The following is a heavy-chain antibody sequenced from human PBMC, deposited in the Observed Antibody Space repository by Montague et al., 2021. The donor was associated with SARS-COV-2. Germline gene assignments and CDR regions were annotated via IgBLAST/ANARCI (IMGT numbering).Heavy chain of an antibody. CDR3: ATGYSSGWSHQYYFDY. J-gene: IGHJ4*02. CDR2: IGTAGDT. Sequence: SLRLSCAASGFTFSSYDMHWVRQATGKGLEWVSAIGTAGDTYYPGFVKGRFTISRENAKNSLYLQMNSLRAGDTAVYYCATGYSSGWSHQYYFDYWGQGTLVTVSS. D-gene: IGHD6-19*01. CDR1: GFTFSSYD. V-gene: IGHV3-13*04.